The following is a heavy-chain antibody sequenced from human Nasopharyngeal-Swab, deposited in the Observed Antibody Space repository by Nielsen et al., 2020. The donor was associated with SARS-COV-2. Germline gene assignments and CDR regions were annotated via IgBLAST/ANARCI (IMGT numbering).Heavy chain of an antibody. CDR2: MNPDSANT. D-gene: IGHD3-10*01. J-gene: IGHJ6*03. CDR3: ARARGVRGVFSGRYYYYSMDV. V-gene: IGHV1-8*01. CDR1: GYTFSNCD. Sequence: ASVKVSCKASGYTFSNCDITWVRQATGQGLEWMGRMNPDSANTGYAQNFQGRVTMTGNTSISTAYMELTGLRSEDTAVYYCARARGVRGVFSGRYYYYSMDVWGKGTTVTVSS.